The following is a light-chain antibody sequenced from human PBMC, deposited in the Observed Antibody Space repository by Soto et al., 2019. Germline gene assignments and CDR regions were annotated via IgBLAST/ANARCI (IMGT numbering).Light chain of an antibody. CDR2: GAS. CDR3: QQYDSPPRT. Sequence: EIVLTQSPCTLSSFPGERATLSCRASQSVNSNYVAWYQQKPGLGPRVLMDGASSWATGTPDRFSGSGSGTDFTLTISRLEPEDFAVYYCQQYDSPPRTFGQGTKVEIK. J-gene: IGKJ1*01. CDR1: QSVNSNY. V-gene: IGKV3-20*01.